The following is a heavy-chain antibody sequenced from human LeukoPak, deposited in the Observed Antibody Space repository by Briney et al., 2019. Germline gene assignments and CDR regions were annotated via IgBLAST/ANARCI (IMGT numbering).Heavy chain of an antibody. V-gene: IGHV3-23*01. J-gene: IGHJ3*02. D-gene: IGHD6-19*01. Sequence: PGGSLRLSCAASGFTFSSYAMSWVRQAPGKGPEWVSAISGSGGSTYYADSVKGRFTISRDNSKNTLYLQMNSLRAEDTAVYYCAKAEQWRLDAFDIWGQGTMVTVSS. CDR1: GFTFSSYA. CDR2: ISGSGGST. CDR3: AKAEQWRLDAFDI.